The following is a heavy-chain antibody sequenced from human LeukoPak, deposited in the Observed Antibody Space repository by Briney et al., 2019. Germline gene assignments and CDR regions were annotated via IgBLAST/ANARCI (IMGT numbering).Heavy chain of an antibody. CDR3: ARDAGFDPLIVVVRYFDY. CDR1: GGSISSSSYY. J-gene: IGHJ4*02. V-gene: IGHV4-39*07. D-gene: IGHD3-22*01. Sequence: SEALSLTCTVSGGSISSSSYYWGWIRQPPGKGLEWIGSIYYSGSTYYNPSLKSRVTISVDTSKNQFSLKLSSVTAADTAVYYCARDAGFDPLIVVVRYFDYWGQGTLVTVSS. CDR2: IYYSGST.